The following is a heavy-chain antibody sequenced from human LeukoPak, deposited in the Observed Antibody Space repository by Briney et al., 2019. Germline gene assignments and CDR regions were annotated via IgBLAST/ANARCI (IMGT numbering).Heavy chain of an antibody. Sequence: GGSLRLSCAASGFTFSSYAMHWVRQAPGKGLEWVGRIKSKTDGGTTDYAAPVKGRFTISRDDSKNTLYLQMNSLKTEDTAVYYCTTVGVVAAIDYWGQGTLVTVSS. CDR2: IKSKTDGGTT. D-gene: IGHD2-15*01. CDR1: GFTFSSYA. CDR3: TTVGVVAAIDY. V-gene: IGHV3-15*01. J-gene: IGHJ4*02.